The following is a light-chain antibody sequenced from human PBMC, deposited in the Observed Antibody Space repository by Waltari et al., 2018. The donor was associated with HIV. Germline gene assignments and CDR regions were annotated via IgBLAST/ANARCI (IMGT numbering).Light chain of an antibody. V-gene: IGKV3-15*01. J-gene: IGKJ5*01. CDR2: GAT. CDR3: QQYNNWPLT. CDR1: QGVSSN. Sequence: EIVMTQSPATLSVSPGERATLSCRASQGVSSNLAWYQQKPGHAPRLLIYGATTRATGIPARFSGSGSGTEFTLTISSLQSEDFAVYYCQQYNNWPLTFGQGTRLEIK.